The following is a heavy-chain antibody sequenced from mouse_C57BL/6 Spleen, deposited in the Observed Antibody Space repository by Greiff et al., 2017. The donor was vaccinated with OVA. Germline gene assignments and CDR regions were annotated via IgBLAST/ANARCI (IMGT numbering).Heavy chain of an antibody. V-gene: IGHV14-1*01. CDR3: TTDDYFLFAY. D-gene: IGHD2-4*01. CDR2: IDPEDGDT. J-gene: IGHJ3*01. CDR1: GFNINAYY. Sequence: VQLQQSGAELVRPGASVKLSCTASGFNINAYYMHWVKQRPEQGLEWIGRIDPEDGDTESAPKFKGKATMPADTSSNTAYLQLSSLTSEDTAVEYCTTDDYFLFAYWSQGTLVTVSA.